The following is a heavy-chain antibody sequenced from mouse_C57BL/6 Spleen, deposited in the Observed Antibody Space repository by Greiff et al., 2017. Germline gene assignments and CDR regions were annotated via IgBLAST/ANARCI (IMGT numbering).Heavy chain of an antibody. V-gene: IGHV6-6*01. Sequence: EVKLMESGGGLVQPGGSMKLSCAASGFTFSDAWMDWVRQSPEKGLEWVAEIRNKANNHATYYAESVKGRFTISRDDSKSSVYLQMNSLRAEDTGIYYCTPTTVVTHYAMDYWGQGTSVTVSS. CDR3: TPTTVVTHYAMDY. CDR2: IRNKANNHAT. J-gene: IGHJ4*01. D-gene: IGHD1-1*01. CDR1: GFTFSDAW.